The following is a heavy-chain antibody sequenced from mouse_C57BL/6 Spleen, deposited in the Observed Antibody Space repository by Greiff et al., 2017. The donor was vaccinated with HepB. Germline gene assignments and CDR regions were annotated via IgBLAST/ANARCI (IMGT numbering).Heavy chain of an antibody. V-gene: IGHV5-4*03. J-gene: IGHJ3*01. CDR3: ARAPGTAY. CDR1: GFTFSSYA. Sequence: EVMLVESGGGLVKPGGSLKLSCAASGFTFSSYAMSWVRQTPEKRLEWVATISDGGSYTYYPDNVKGRFTISRDNAKNNLYLQMSHLKSEDTAMYYCARAPGTAYWGQGTLVTVSA. CDR2: ISDGGSYT. D-gene: IGHD4-1*01.